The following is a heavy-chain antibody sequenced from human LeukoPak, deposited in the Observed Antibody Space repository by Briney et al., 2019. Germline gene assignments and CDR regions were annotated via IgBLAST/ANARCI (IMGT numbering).Heavy chain of an antibody. V-gene: IGHV3-30-3*01. J-gene: IGHJ4*02. CDR3: ARGNGDYVLGELDY. CDR2: ISYDGSNK. Sequence: GGSLRLSCAASGFTFSSYAMHWVRQAPGKGLEWVAVISYDGSNKYYADSVKGRFTISRDNSKNTLYLQMNSLRAEDTAAYYCARGNGDYVLGELDYWGQGTLVTVSS. CDR1: GFTFSSYA. D-gene: IGHD4-17*01.